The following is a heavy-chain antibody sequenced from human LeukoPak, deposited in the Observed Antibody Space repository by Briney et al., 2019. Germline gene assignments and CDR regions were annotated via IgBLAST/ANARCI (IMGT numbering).Heavy chain of an antibody. D-gene: IGHD3-3*01. CDR2: INPSGGST. CDR1: GYTFTIYY. CDR3: ATNKQYYDLWSGPEDYYCYMDV. Sequence: ASVKVSCKASGYTFTIYYIHWVRQAPGQGLEWMGIINPSGGSTSYTQKFQGRLTMTRDMSTSTVYMELSSLKSEDTAVYYCATNKQYYDLWSGPEDYYCYMDVWGKGTMVTVSS. V-gene: IGHV1-46*01. J-gene: IGHJ6*03.